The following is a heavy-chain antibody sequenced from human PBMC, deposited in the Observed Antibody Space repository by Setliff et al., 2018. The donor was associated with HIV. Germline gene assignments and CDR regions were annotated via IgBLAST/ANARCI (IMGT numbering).Heavy chain of an antibody. CDR2: ISTYSDET. D-gene: IGHD6-13*01. J-gene: IGHJ4*02. Sequence: ASVKVSCKPSGYTFTTYGLSWVRQAPGQGLEWMGWISTYSDETSSSQNLQGRLTMTTDTSTGTAYMELRSLRSDDTAVYYCARDSDIAAAGPSDYWGQGTLVTVSS. CDR3: ARDSDIAAAGPSDY. V-gene: IGHV1-18*01. CDR1: GYTFTTYG.